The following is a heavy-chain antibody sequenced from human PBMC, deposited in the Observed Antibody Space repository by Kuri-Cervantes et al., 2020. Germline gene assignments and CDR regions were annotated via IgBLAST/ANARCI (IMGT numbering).Heavy chain of an antibody. D-gene: IGHD3-16*01. J-gene: IGHJ4*02. CDR2: IGTAGDT. Sequence: LSLTCAASGFTFSSYDMHWVRQATGKGLEWVSAIGTAGDTYYPGSVKGRFTISRENAKNSLYLQMNSLRAEDTAVYYCARGHHDYIWGSYGIDYWGQGTLVTVSS. CDR1: GFTFSSYD. CDR3: ARGHHDYIWGSYGIDY. V-gene: IGHV3-13*01.